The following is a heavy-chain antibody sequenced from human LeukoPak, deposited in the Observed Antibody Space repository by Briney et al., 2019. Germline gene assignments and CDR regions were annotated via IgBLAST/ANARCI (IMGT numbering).Heavy chain of an antibody. V-gene: IGHV4-39*01. J-gene: IGHJ4*02. D-gene: IGHD1-14*01. CDR1: GGSISRSSSD. Sequence: PSETLSLTCSVSGGSISRSSSDWGWIRQPPGQGLESTGTVYNTETPYYTPSLQSRVTISVDTSKNPLSLKLSSVTAADTAVYYCARHPTLTSGGNFDYWGQGTLVTVSS. CDR3: ARHPTLTSGGNFDY. CDR2: VYNTETP.